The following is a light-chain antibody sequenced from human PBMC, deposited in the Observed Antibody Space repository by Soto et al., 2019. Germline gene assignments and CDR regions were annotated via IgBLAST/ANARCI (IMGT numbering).Light chain of an antibody. J-gene: IGKJ4*01. V-gene: IGKV3-11*01. CDR3: QQRDNGLT. Sequence: EIVLTQSPVTLSLSPGERATLSCRTSQDVRIYLAWFQQKPGQAPRLLIYDASRRATGIPARFSGSVSGTDFSLTISSLEPEDSAVYYCQQRDNGLTFGGGTKLEIK. CDR2: DAS. CDR1: QDVRIY.